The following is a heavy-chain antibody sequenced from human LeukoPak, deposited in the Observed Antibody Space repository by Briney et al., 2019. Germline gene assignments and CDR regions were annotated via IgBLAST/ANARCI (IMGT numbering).Heavy chain of an antibody. CDR3: AKDFSVYYYDSRVFDY. V-gene: IGHV3-30*02. J-gene: IGHJ4*02. D-gene: IGHD3-22*01. CDR1: GFTFSSYG. Sequence: GGSLRLSCAASGFTFSSYGMHWVRQAPGKGLEWVAFIRYDGSNKYYADSVKGRFTISRDNSKNTLYLQMNSLRTEDTAVYYCAKDFSVYYYDSRVFDYWGQGTLVTVSS. CDR2: IRYDGSNK.